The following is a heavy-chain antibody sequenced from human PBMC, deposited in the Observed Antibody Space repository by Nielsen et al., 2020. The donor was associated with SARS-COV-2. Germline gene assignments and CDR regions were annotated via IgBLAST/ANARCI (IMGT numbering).Heavy chain of an antibody. V-gene: IGHV2-70*11. Sequence: SGPTLVKPTQTLTLTCTFSGFSLSTSGMCVSWIRQPPGKALEWLARLDWDDDKYYSTSLTTRLTIPKDTSQNQVVLTMTNMDPVDTATYYCARISHYGSSWPYYYYCMDVWGQGTTVTVSS. D-gene: IGHD6-13*01. CDR3: ARISHYGSSWPYYYYCMDV. CDR1: GFSLSTSGMC. CDR2: LDWDDDK. J-gene: IGHJ6*02.